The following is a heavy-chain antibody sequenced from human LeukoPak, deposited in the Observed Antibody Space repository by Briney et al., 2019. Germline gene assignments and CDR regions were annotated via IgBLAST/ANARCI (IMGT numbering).Heavy chain of an antibody. CDR1: GFTFSSYA. Sequence: GGSLRLSCAASGFTFSSYAMSWVRQAPGKGLEWVSAISGSGGSTYYADSVKGRFTNSRDNSKNTLYLQMNSLRAEDTAVYYCANLLSSSLGVYYGMDVWGQGTTVTVSS. V-gene: IGHV3-23*01. J-gene: IGHJ6*02. D-gene: IGHD6-13*01. CDR2: ISGSGGST. CDR3: ANLLSSSLGVYYGMDV.